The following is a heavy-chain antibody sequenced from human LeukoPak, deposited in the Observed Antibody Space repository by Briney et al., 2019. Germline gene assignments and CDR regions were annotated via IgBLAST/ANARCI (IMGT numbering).Heavy chain of an antibody. J-gene: IGHJ4*02. V-gene: IGHV3-74*01. Sequence: GGSLRLSCAASGFTFSSYWMHWVRQAPGQGLVWVSRMNNDGSTIDYADSVKGRFTISRDNAKNTLYLQMNSLRAEDTAVYYCLRDLNWSLDQWGQGTLVTVSS. CDR3: LRDLNWSLDQ. CDR1: GFTFSSYW. D-gene: IGHD1-20*01. CDR2: MNNDGSTI.